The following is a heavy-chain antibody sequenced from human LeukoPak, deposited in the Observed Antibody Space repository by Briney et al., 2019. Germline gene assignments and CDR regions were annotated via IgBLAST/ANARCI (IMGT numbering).Heavy chain of an antibody. J-gene: IGHJ4*02. CDR2: IYYSGST. D-gene: IGHD3-10*01. CDR1: GGSFSTYY. CDR3: ARDSYYYGSGTLYYFDY. Sequence: SETLSLTCTVSGGSFSTYYWSWIRQPPGKGLEWIGSIYYSGSTYYNPSLKSRVTISVDTSKNQFSLKLSSVTAADTAVYYCARDSYYYGSGTLYYFDYWGQGTLVTVSS. V-gene: IGHV4-39*07.